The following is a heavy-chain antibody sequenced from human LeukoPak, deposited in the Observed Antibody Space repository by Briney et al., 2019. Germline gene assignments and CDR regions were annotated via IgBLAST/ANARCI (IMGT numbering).Heavy chain of an antibody. D-gene: IGHD6-13*01. CDR2: IRYDGSNK. V-gene: IGHV3-30*02. CDR1: GFTFSSYG. CDR3: AKTRGSSGRSYFDY. J-gene: IGHJ4*02. Sequence: HLGGSLRLSCAASGFTFSSYGMHWVRQAPGKGLEWVAFIRYDGSNKYYADSVKGRFTISRDNSKNTLYLQMNSLRAEDTAVYYCAKTRGSSGRSYFDYWGQGTLVTVSS.